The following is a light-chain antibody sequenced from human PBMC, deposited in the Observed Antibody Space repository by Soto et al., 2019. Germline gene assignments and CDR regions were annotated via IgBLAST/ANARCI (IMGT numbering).Light chain of an antibody. V-gene: IGLV2-18*01. CDR3: TLYTSRITHVV. CDR2: EVR. CDR1: SSDIGSYNT. J-gene: IGLJ2*01. Sequence: QSALTQPPSVSGSPGQSVTISCTGSSSDIGSYNTVAWYQQSPGTAPKLMIYEVRNRPSGVPDRFSGSKSGNTASLTISGLQAEDEADYYCTLYTSRITHVVFGGGTKLTVL.